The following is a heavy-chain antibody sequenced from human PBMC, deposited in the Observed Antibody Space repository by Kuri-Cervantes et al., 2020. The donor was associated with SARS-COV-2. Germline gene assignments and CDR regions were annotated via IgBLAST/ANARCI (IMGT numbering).Heavy chain of an antibody. J-gene: IGHJ4*02. CDR3: ARDLVPAAMLDY. CDR2: IWYDGSNK. CDR1: GFTFSSYG. D-gene: IGHD2-2*01. V-gene: IGHV3-33*01. Sequence: GESLKISCAASGFTFSSYGMHWVRQAPGKGLEWVAVIWYDGSNKYYADSVKGRFTISRDNSKNTLYLQMNSLRAEDTGVYYCARDLVPAAMLDYWGQGTLVTVSS.